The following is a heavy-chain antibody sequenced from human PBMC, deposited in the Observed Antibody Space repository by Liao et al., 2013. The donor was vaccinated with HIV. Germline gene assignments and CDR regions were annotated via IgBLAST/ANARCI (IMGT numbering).Heavy chain of an antibody. CDR1: GGSISNYY. V-gene: IGHV4-4*07. Sequence: QVQLQESGPGLVKPSETLSLTCTVSGGSISNYYWSWIRQPAGKGLEWIGRIYTSGSTNYNPSLKSRVTMSVDTSKNQFSLKLSSVTAADTAVYYCARVDQYYDYWRGYENWFDPWGQGTLVTVSS. CDR2: IYTSGST. CDR3: ARVDQYYDYWRGYENWFDP. D-gene: IGHD3-3*01. J-gene: IGHJ5*02.